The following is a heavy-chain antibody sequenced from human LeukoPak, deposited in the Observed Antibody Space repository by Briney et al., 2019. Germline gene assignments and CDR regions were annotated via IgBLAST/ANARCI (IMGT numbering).Heavy chain of an antibody. Sequence: GGSLRLSCAASGFTFSRFWMSWVRQAPGKGLEWVASINQDESAKYYVDSVRGRFTISRDNAKNSLFLQMNSLRAEDTAVYYCAKDPGYSSGWYFLYYFDYWGQGTLVTVSS. CDR2: INQDESAK. J-gene: IGHJ4*02. V-gene: IGHV3-7*03. CDR1: GFTFSRFW. D-gene: IGHD6-19*01. CDR3: AKDPGYSSGWYFLYYFDY.